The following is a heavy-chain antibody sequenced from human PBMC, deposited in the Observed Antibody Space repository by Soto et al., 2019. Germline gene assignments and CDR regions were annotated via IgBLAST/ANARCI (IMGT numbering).Heavy chain of an antibody. Sequence: QLLESGGALVQPGGSLRLSCAASGFTFSSYAMTWVRQGPGKGLEWVSAISAGGKSTYYADSVKGRFTISRDNSTDTLYLHMNSLRAEDTAIFYCAKSAATIYYGMDVWGQGTTVTVSS. CDR2: ISAGGKST. V-gene: IGHV3-23*01. CDR1: GFTFSSYA. CDR3: AKSAATIYYGMDV. J-gene: IGHJ6*02. D-gene: IGHD6-13*01.